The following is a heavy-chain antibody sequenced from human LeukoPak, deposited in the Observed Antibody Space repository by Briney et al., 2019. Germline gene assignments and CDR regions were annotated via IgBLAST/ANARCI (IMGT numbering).Heavy chain of an antibody. Sequence: GGSLRLSCAASGFTFSSYPMNWVRQAPGKGLEWVSVISGSGGATFYGDSVQGRFTISRVNSRDTLYLQMSSLRAEDTAVYYCGKYLQTAVGANDYWGQGTLVTVSS. J-gene: IGHJ4*02. CDR3: GKYLQTAVGANDY. CDR1: GFTFSSYP. CDR2: ISGSGGAT. V-gene: IGHV3-23*01. D-gene: IGHD1-26*01.